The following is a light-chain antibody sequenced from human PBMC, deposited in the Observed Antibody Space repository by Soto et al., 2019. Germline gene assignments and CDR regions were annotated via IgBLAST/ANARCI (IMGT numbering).Light chain of an antibody. Sequence: QSALTQPASVSGSPGQSITISCTGTSSDVGAYNYVSWYQQHPGKAPNLMIYDVSNRPSGVSNRFSGSKSGNTASLTISGLQAEDEADYYCCSYAGNIIHYVFGSGTKLTVL. CDR3: CSYAGNIIHYV. CDR1: SSDVGAYNY. CDR2: DVS. J-gene: IGLJ1*01. V-gene: IGLV2-14*01.